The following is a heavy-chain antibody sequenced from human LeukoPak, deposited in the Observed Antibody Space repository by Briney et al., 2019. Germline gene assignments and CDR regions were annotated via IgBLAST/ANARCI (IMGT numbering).Heavy chain of an antibody. Sequence: ASVKVFCKASGYTFTGYYMHWVRQAPGQGLEWMGWINPNSGGTNYAQKFQGRVTMTRDTSISTAYMELSRLRSDDTAVYYCATFGVYSGYDFDYWGQGTLVTVSS. J-gene: IGHJ4*02. CDR2: INPNSGGT. CDR1: GYTFTGYY. CDR3: ATFGVYSGYDFDY. D-gene: IGHD5-12*01. V-gene: IGHV1-2*02.